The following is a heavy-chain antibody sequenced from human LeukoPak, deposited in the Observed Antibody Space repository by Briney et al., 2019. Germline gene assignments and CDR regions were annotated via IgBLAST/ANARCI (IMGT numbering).Heavy chain of an antibody. V-gene: IGHV3-48*03. J-gene: IGHJ4*02. D-gene: IGHD6-19*01. CDR2: ISSGAITM. Sequence: GGSLRLSCAASGFMFRSFEMYWVRQAPGKGLEWIAYISSGAITMYYADSVKGRFTVSRDDAKNSLFLQMNSLRAEDAAVYYCALLAVASDFDYWGQGALVTVSS. CDR1: GFMFRSFE. CDR3: ALLAVASDFDY.